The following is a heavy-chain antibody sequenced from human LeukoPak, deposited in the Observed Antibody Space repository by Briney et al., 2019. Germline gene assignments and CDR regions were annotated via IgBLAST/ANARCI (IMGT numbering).Heavy chain of an antibody. Sequence: ASVKVSCKASGYTFTGYYMHWVRQAPGQGLEWMGWISAYNGNTNYAQKLQGRVTMTTDTSTSTAYMELRSLRSDDTAVYYCARSRDGYIYDAFDIWGQGTMVTVSS. J-gene: IGHJ3*02. V-gene: IGHV1-18*04. CDR2: ISAYNGNT. D-gene: IGHD5-24*01. CDR3: ARSRDGYIYDAFDI. CDR1: GYTFTGYY.